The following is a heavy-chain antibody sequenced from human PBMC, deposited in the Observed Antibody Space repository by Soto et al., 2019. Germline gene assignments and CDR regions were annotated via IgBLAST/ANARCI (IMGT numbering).Heavy chain of an antibody. CDR2: MNPNSGNT. CDR1: GYTFTSYD. CDR3: ARERREGYDN. D-gene: IGHD5-12*01. J-gene: IGHJ4*02. V-gene: IGHV1-8*01. Sequence: QVQLVQSGAEVKKPGASVKVSCKASGYTFTSYDINWVRQATGQGLEWMGWMNPNSGNTVYAQKFQGRVPMASNTPRLTAYPDRRSLRSEHTAGYYCARERREGYDNWGQGTLVTVSS.